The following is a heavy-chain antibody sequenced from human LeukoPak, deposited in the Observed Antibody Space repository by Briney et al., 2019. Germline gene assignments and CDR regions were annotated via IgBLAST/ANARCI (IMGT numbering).Heavy chain of an antibody. D-gene: IGHD1-26*01. J-gene: IGHJ4*02. Sequence: PSETLSLTCAVYGGSFSGYYWSWIRQPPGKGLEWIGEINHSGSTNYNPSLKSRVTISVDTSKNQFSLKLSSVTAADTAVYYCARASGELPQVDYWGQGTLVTVSS. CDR2: INHSGST. CDR3: ARASGELPQVDY. CDR1: GGSFSGYY. V-gene: IGHV4-34*01.